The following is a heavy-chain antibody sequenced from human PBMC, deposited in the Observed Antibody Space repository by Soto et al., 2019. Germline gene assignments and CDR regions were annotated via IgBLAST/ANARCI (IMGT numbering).Heavy chain of an antibody. CDR1: GGSFNGYY. J-gene: IGHJ2*01. D-gene: IGHD2-2*01. CDR3: ARGGSYCSSNSCPYFDL. V-gene: IGHV4-34*01. Sequence: QVQLQQRGAGLLKPSETLSLTCAVYGGSFNGYYWSWIRQPPGKGLEWIGEIHHSGSTNFNPSLKSRVTISVDSSKIQFSLKLCSVTVAGTAVYYCARGGSYCSSNSCPYFDLWCRDALVIVSS. CDR2: IHHSGST.